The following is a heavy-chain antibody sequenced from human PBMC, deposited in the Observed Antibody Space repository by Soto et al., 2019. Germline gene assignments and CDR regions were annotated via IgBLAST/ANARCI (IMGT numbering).Heavy chain of an antibody. CDR1: GGSISSGDYY. CDR2: IYYSGST. J-gene: IGHJ4*02. Sequence: SETLSLTCTVSGGSISSGDYYRSWIHQPPGKGLEWIGYIYYSGSTYYNPSLKSRVTISVDTSKNQFSLKLSSVTAADTAVYYCAMNPHRSNSGYDLVDYWGQGTLVTVSS. CDR3: AMNPHRSNSGYDLVDY. D-gene: IGHD5-12*01. V-gene: IGHV4-30-4*01.